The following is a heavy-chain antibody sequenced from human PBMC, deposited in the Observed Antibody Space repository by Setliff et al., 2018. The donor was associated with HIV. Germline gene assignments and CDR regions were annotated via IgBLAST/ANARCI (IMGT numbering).Heavy chain of an antibody. CDR1: GYSISSGYY. CDR3: ARAAPGYDILSGYYQYLQH. D-gene: IGHD3-9*01. Sequence: SETLSLTCAVSGYSISSGYYWGWIRQPPGKGLEWIGSISHTGSTYYNPSLKSRVTISVDTSKNQFSLKLSSVTAADTAVYYCARAAPGYDILSGYYQYLQHWGQGTLVTVSS. CDR2: ISHTGST. J-gene: IGHJ1*01. V-gene: IGHV4-38-2*01.